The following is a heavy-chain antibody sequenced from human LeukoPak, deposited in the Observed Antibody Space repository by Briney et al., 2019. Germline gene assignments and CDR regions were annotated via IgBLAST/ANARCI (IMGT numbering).Heavy chain of an antibody. CDR1: GFTFGDYA. Sequence: GGSLRLSCTASGFTFGDYAMSWFRQAPGKGLEWVGFIRSKAYGGTTEYAASVKGRFTISRDDSKSIAYLLMNRMKTEDTAVYYCTRGTPTIFGVVPTPYFDYWGQGTLVTVSS. J-gene: IGHJ4*02. CDR3: TRGTPTIFGVVPTPYFDY. CDR2: IRSKAYGGTT. D-gene: IGHD3-3*01. V-gene: IGHV3-49*03.